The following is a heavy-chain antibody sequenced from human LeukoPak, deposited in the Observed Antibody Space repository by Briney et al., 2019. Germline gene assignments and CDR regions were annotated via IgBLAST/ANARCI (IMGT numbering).Heavy chain of an antibody. J-gene: IGHJ4*02. V-gene: IGHV4-59*01. Sequence: SETLSLTYTVSGGSISSYYWSWIRQPPGKGLEWIGYIYYSGSTNYNPSLKSRVTISVDTSKNQFSLKLSSVTAADTAVYYCARAGGYFDWLPWDYWGQGTLVTVSS. D-gene: IGHD3-9*01. CDR3: ARAGGYFDWLPWDY. CDR2: IYYSGST. CDR1: GGSISSYY.